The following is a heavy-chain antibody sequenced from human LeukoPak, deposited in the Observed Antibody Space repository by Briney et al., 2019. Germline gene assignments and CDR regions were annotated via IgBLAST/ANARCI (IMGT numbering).Heavy chain of an antibody. Sequence: SETLSLTCTVSGGSISSGSYYWSWIRQPAGKGLEWIGRIYTSGSTNYNPSFKSRVTISVDTSKNQFSLKLSSVTAADTAVYYCAREQIVVVPAARTNWFDPWGQGTLVTVSS. D-gene: IGHD2-2*01. CDR3: AREQIVVVPAARTNWFDP. V-gene: IGHV4-61*02. J-gene: IGHJ5*02. CDR2: IYTSGST. CDR1: GGSISSGSYY.